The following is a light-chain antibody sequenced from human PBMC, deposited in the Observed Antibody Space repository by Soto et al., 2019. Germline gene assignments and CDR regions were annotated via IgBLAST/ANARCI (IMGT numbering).Light chain of an antibody. CDR1: QTISSW. Sequence: DIPMTQSPSTLSASVGDRVTITCRASQTISSWLAWYQQKPGKAPKLLIYKASTLESGVPSRFSGSGSGTDFTLTVTSLQPEDFATYYCQQYSYYATFGQGTKVEIK. CDR3: QQYSYYAT. CDR2: KAS. J-gene: IGKJ1*01. V-gene: IGKV1-5*03.